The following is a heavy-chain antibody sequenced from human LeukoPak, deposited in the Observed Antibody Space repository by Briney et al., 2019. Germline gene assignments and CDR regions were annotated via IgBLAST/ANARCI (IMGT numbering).Heavy chain of an antibody. CDR1: GFTFSSSA. D-gene: IGHD6-13*01. CDR2: FSRSGPDT. Sequence: GGSLRLSCAASGFTFSSSAMSWVRQAPGKGPEWVSTFSRSGPDTYYADSAKGRLTISRDNSKNTLYLQMNSLGAEDTAVYYCAKGLSSSWYYGMDVWGQGTTDTVPS. CDR3: AKGLSSSWYYGMDV. V-gene: IGHV3-23*01. J-gene: IGHJ6*02.